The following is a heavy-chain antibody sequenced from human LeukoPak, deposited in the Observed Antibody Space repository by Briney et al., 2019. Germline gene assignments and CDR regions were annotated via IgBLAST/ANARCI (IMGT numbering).Heavy chain of an antibody. D-gene: IGHD6-19*01. CDR3: AKSRSDAYVFDI. J-gene: IGHJ3*02. CDR1: GFTFNIYD. Sequence: GGFLRLSCAASGFTFNIYDMTWVRQAPGKGLEWVSIINYNGGRTYYVDSVNGRFTISRDNSKNTLYLQMSSLRAEDTAVYYCAKSRSDAYVFDIWGQGTVVTVSS. V-gene: IGHV3-23*01. CDR2: INYNGGRT.